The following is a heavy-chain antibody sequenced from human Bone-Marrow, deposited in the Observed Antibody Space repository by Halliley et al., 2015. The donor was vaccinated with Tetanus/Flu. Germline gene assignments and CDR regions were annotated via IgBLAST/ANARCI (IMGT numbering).Heavy chain of an antibody. CDR1: GYSFNTYW. V-gene: IGHV5-10-1*01. Sequence: QLVQSGAEVKEPGESLRISCKASGYSFNTYWIFWVRQKPGKGLEWMGRIDPSDSYTNYGPSFQGHVTITADKSIGTAYLQWSSLKASDPAIYYCATRVESSDTTVLPDSWGQGTLVTVSS. CDR3: ATRVESSDTTVLPDS. CDR2: IDPSDSYT. D-gene: IGHD4-4*01. J-gene: IGHJ4*02.